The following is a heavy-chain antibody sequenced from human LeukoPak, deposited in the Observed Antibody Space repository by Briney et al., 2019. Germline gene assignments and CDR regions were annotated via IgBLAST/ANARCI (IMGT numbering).Heavy chain of an antibody. Sequence: GASVKVSCKASGGTFSSYAISWVRQAPGQGLEWMGGIIPIFGTANYAQKFQGRVTITADESTSTAYMELSSLRSEDTAVYYCARGVNYGDYDWYFDLWGRGTLVTVSS. CDR3: ARGVNYGDYDWYFDL. V-gene: IGHV1-69*13. CDR1: GGTFSSYA. D-gene: IGHD4-17*01. J-gene: IGHJ2*01. CDR2: IIPIFGTA.